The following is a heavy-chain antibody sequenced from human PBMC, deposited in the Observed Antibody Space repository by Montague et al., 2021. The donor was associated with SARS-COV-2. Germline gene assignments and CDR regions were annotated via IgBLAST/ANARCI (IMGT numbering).Heavy chain of an antibody. V-gene: IGHV3-20*01. D-gene: IGHD3-10*01. CDR3: SRGGGMIRGVVDF. CDR1: GFTFDDYG. Sequence: SLRLSCAVSGFTFDDYGMSWVRQAPGKGLEWVSGISRSGDSTAYGDSVKGRFTISRDNAKNSLYLQMNSLRVEDTAFYHCSRGGGMIRGVVDFWGQGILVSGSS. J-gene: IGHJ4*02. CDR2: ISRSGDST.